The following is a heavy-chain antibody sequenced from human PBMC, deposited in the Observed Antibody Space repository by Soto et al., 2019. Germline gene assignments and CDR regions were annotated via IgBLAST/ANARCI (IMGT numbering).Heavy chain of an antibody. J-gene: IGHJ6*02. D-gene: IGHD6-6*01. CDR2: ISYDGSNK. Sequence: GSLRLSCAASGFTFSSYGMHWVRQAPGKGLEWVAVISYDGSNKYYADSVKGRFTISRDNSKNTLYLQMNSLRAEDTAVYYCAKITAARAYYYYYGMDVWGQGTTVTVSS. CDR3: AKITAARAYYYYYGMDV. V-gene: IGHV3-30*18. CDR1: GFTFSSYG.